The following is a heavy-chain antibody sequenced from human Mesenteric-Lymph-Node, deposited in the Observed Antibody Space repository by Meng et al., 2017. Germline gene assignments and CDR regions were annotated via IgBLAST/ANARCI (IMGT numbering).Heavy chain of an antibody. CDR1: GYTFTSYY. D-gene: IGHD6-19*01. Sequence: ASVKVSCKASGYTFTSYYMHWVRQAPGQGLEWMGIINPSGGSTSYAQKFQGRVTMTRDTSTSTVYMELSSLRSEDTAVYYCARNPSTYSSGWYFDYWGQGTLVTVSS. CDR3: ARNPSTYSSGWYFDY. V-gene: IGHV1-46*01. J-gene: IGHJ4*02. CDR2: INPSGGST.